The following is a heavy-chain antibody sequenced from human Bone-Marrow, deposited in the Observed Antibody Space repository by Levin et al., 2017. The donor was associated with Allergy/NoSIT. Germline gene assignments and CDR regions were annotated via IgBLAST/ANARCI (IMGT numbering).Heavy chain of an antibody. Sequence: GGSLRLSCAASGFTFDDFAMHWVRQAPGKGLEWVSGISWNSGTTGYADSVKGRFTISRDNAKNSLYLQLNNLRPEDSALYSCTKDAYGDSNHLASWGQGTLVTVSS. CDR3: TKDAYGDSNHLAS. CDR2: ISWNSGTT. CDR1: GFTFDDFA. V-gene: IGHV3-9*01. D-gene: IGHD4-17*01. J-gene: IGHJ4*02.